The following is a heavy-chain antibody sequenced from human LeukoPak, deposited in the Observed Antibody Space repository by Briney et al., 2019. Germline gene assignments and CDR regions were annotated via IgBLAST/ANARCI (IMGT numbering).Heavy chain of an antibody. V-gene: IGHV1-18*01. CDR1: GYTFTSYG. J-gene: IGHJ5*02. CDR3: ARFSNVDFANWFDP. Sequence: ASVKVSCKASGYTFTSYGISWVRQAPGQGLEWMGWISAYNGNTNYAQKLQGRVTMTTDTSTSTAYMELRSLRSDDTAVYYCARFSNVDFANWFDPWGQGTLVTVSS. CDR2: ISAYNGNT. D-gene: IGHD2-2*03.